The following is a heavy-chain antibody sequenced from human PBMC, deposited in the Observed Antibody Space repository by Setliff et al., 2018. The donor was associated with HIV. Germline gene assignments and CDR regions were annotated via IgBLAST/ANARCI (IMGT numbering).Heavy chain of an antibody. CDR1: GFNFSTHT. CDR2: ISGSGSTI. V-gene: IGHV3-11*04. J-gene: IGHJ6*02. CDR3: ARSVIGYYYYGMDV. D-gene: IGHD3-10*01. Sequence: GGSLRLSCAASGFNFSTHTMSWIRQAPGKGLEWVSYISGSGSTIYYADSVKGRFTISRDNAKNSLYLQMNSLRAEDTAVYYCARSVIGYYYYGMDVWGQGTLVTVSS.